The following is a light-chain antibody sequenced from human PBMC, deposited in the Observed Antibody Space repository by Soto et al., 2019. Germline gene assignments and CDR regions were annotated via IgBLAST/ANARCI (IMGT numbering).Light chain of an antibody. CDR3: QQSSSSPPIT. V-gene: IGKV1-39*01. Sequence: DLQMTQSPSSLSASVGDRVTITCRASQSISSYLNWYQQKPGKAPKLLIYAASSLQSGVPSRFSGSGSGADFTLTISSLQPEDFATYYCQQSSSSPPITFGQGTRLDI. CDR2: AAS. CDR1: QSISSY. J-gene: IGKJ5*01.